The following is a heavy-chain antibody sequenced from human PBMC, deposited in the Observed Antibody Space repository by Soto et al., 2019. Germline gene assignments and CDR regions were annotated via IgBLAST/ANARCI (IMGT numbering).Heavy chain of an antibody. CDR3: ARDRVAVAGLGFYYYYGMDV. J-gene: IGHJ6*02. V-gene: IGHV4-4*07. D-gene: IGHD6-19*01. CDR2: IYTSGST. Sequence: SETLSLTCTVSGGSISSYYWSWIRQPAGKGLEWIGRIYTSGSTNYNPSLKSRVTMSGDTSKNQFSLKLSSVTAADTAVYYCARDRVAVAGLGFYYYYGMDVWGQGTTVTVSS. CDR1: GGSISSYY.